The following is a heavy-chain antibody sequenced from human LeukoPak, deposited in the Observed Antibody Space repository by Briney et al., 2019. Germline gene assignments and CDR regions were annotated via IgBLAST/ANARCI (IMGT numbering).Heavy chain of an antibody. CDR1: GGPISSGSYY. J-gene: IGHJ1*01. D-gene: IGHD1-26*01. CDR3: ARVLSGSYFQH. CDR2: IYTSGST. Sequence: SETLCLTCTVSGGPISSGSYYWSWIRQPAGKGLEWIGRIYTSGSTNYNPSLKSRVIISVDTSKNQFSLKLSSVTAADTAVYYCARVLSGSYFQHWGQGTLVTVSS. V-gene: IGHV4-61*02.